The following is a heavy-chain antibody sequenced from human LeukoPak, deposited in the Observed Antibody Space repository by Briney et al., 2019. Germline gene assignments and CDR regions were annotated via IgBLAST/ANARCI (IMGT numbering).Heavy chain of an antibody. J-gene: IGHJ4*02. CDR2: INPSGGST. Sequence: ASVKVSCKASGYTFTSYYMHWVRQAPGQGLEWMGIINPSGGSTSYAQKFQGRVTMTRDTSISTAYMELSRLRSDDTAVYYCARVDCSGGSCYPPDYWGQGTLVTVSS. CDR1: GYTFTSYY. CDR3: ARVDCSGGSCYPPDY. D-gene: IGHD2-15*01. V-gene: IGHV1-46*01.